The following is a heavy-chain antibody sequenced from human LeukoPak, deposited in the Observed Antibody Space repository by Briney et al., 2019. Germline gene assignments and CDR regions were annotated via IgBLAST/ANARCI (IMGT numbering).Heavy chain of an antibody. CDR3: AGGLTVTTYYYYYGMDV. D-gene: IGHD4-4*01. CDR1: GGSISSGGYS. V-gene: IGHV4-30-2*01. CDR2: IYHSGST. J-gene: IGHJ6*02. Sequence: PSQTLSLTCAVSGGSISSGGYSWSWIRQPPGKGLEWIGYIYHSGSTYYNPSLKSRVTISVDRSKNQFSLKLSSVTAADTAVYYCAGGLTVTTYYYYYGMDVWGQGTTVTVSS.